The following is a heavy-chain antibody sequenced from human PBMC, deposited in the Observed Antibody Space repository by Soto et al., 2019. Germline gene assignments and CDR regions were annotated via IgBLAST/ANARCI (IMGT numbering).Heavy chain of an antibody. J-gene: IGHJ4*02. Sequence: QVQLVESGGGVVQPGRSLRLSCAASGFTFSSYAMHWVRQAPGKGLEWVAVISYDGSNKYYADSVKGRFTISRDNSKNTLYLQMNSLRAEDTAVYYCARDDYDSSGIDYWGQGTLVTDSS. V-gene: IGHV3-30-3*01. CDR3: ARDDYDSSGIDY. CDR2: ISYDGSNK. D-gene: IGHD3-22*01. CDR1: GFTFSSYA.